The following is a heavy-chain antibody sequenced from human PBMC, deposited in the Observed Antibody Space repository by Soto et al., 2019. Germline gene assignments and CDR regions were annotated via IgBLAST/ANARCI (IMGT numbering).Heavy chain of an antibody. CDR1: GFTFSSYS. CDR2: ISSSSSTI. D-gene: IGHD4-4*01. J-gene: IGHJ6*02. Sequence: GGSLRLSCAASGFTFSSYSMNWVRQAPGKGLEWVSYISSSSSTIYYADSVKGRFTISRDNAKNSLYLQMNSLRDEDTAVYYCARGGRNYYHYHYYGMDVWGQGTTVTVSS. CDR3: ARGGRNYYHYHYYGMDV. V-gene: IGHV3-48*02.